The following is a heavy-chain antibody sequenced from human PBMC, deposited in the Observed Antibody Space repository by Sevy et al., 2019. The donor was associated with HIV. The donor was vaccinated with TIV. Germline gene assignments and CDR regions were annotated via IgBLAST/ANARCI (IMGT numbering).Heavy chain of an antibody. CDR3: ARPPPVVVVPGAPSWFDP. Sequence: SETLSLTCAVHGGSFSGYYWSWIRESPGKGLEWIGEINDSGITNYNPSLKSRVTISVDTSKKEFSLRLSSVTAADTAVYYCARPPPVVVVPGAPSWFDPWGQGTLVTVSS. J-gene: IGHJ5*02. D-gene: IGHD2-2*01. CDR1: GGSFSGYY. CDR2: INDSGIT. V-gene: IGHV4-34*01.